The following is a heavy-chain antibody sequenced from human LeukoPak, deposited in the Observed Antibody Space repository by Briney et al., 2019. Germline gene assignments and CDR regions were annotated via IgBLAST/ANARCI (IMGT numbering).Heavy chain of an antibody. CDR3: ARDYRSSWYV. Sequence: PGGSLRLSCAASRFVFTNYWMSWIRQAPGKGLEWVANINQDGSEKHYVDSVKGRFTVSRDNARNSLFLQMNSLRAEDTSVYYCARDYRSSWYVRGQGTLVTVSS. J-gene: IGHJ4*02. CDR2: INQDGSEK. D-gene: IGHD6-13*01. CDR1: RFVFTNYW. V-gene: IGHV3-7*03.